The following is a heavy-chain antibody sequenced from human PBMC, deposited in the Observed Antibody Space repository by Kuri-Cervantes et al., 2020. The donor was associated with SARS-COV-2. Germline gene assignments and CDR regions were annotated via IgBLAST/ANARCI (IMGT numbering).Heavy chain of an antibody. Sequence: GESLKISCSASGFTFSSYAMHWVRQAPGKGLEYVSAISSNGGSTYYADSVKGRFTISRDNSKNSLYLQMNSLRAEDTAVYYCARHGTGYDFWGQGTLVTVSS. J-gene: IGHJ4*02. D-gene: IGHD3/OR15-3a*01. CDR1: GFTFSSYA. CDR2: ISSNGGST. V-gene: IGHV3-64*04. CDR3: ARHGTGYDF.